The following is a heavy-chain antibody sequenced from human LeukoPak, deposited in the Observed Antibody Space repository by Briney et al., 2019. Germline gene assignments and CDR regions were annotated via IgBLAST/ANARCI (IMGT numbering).Heavy chain of an antibody. V-gene: IGHV3-23*01. CDR1: GFTFSSYA. Sequence: GGSLRLSCAASGFTFSSYALSWVRQAPGQGLEWVSAISGSGGSTYYADSVKGRFTISRDNSKNTLYLQMNSLRAEDTAVYNCAKDLPYDSSGYYYYFDYWGQGPLVTVTS. J-gene: IGHJ4*02. CDR3: AKDLPYDSSGYYYYFDY. D-gene: IGHD3-22*01. CDR2: ISGSGGST.